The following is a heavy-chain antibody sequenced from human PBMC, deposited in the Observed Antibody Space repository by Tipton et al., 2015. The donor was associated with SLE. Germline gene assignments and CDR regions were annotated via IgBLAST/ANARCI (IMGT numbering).Heavy chain of an antibody. Sequence: TLSLTCTVSGGSISSSPYFWGWIRRSPEKGLEWIGEINYSGSTKYNPSLKSRVTISVDASKNHFSLKMNFMTAADTAVYYCARGKMGTATPFDYWGQGTLVTVSS. CDR1: GGSISSSPYF. V-gene: IGHV4-39*02. CDR2: INYSGST. D-gene: IGHD5-18*01. J-gene: IGHJ4*02. CDR3: ARGKMGTATPFDY.